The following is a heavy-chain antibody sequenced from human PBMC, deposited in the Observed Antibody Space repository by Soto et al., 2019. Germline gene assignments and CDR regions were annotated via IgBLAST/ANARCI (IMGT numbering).Heavy chain of an antibody. J-gene: IGHJ5*02. CDR2: IYYSGST. CDR1: GGSISSYY. CDR3: ARLVNTMVRGVMYNWFGP. D-gene: IGHD3-10*01. Sequence: SETLSLTCTVSGGSISSYYWSWIRQPPGKGLEWIGYIYYSGSTNYNPSLKSRVTISVDTSKTQFSLKLSSVTAADTAVYYCARLVNTMVRGVMYNWFGPWGQGTRVTVSS. V-gene: IGHV4-59*08.